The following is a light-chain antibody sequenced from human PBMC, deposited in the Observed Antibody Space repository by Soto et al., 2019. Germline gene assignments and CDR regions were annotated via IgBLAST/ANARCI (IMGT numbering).Light chain of an antibody. Sequence: DIQITQSPSTLSASVGDRLTITCGASQSISSWLAWYQQKPGKAPKLLIYHASSLQSGVPLRFSGSGSGTEFTLTISSLQPDDFATYYCQQYNLYPETFGQGTKVDIK. CDR2: HAS. V-gene: IGKV1-5*01. CDR1: QSISSW. CDR3: QQYNLYPET. J-gene: IGKJ1*01.